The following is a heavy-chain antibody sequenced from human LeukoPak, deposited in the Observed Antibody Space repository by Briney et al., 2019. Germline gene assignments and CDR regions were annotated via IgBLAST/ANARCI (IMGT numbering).Heavy chain of an antibody. CDR1: GFSLSNYW. J-gene: IGHJ4*02. D-gene: IGHD1-26*01. CDR2: IKLDGSEK. V-gene: IGHV3-7*01. Sequence: GGSLRLSCAVSGFSLSNYWISWVRQAPGKGLEWVANIKLDGSEKYYMNSVKGRFTISRDNAKNSLNLQMNSLRAEDTAVYYCARETRGSYVPGLDSWGQGTLVTVSS. CDR3: ARETRGSYVPGLDS.